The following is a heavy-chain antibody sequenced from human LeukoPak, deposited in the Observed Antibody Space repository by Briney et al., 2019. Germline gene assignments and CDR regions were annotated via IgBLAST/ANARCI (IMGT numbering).Heavy chain of an antibody. D-gene: IGHD6-19*01. CDR1: GYIFTAYA. CDR3: ERDFGSSSGYYWFDP. CDR2: INAGNGIT. Sequence: ASVKVSCKASGYIFTAYAIHWVRQAPGQGLEWMGWINAGNGITKYSQKFQGRVAITRDTSATTVYMELSSLRSEDTALYYCERDFGSSSGYYWFDPWGQGTLVTVSS. V-gene: IGHV1-3*01. J-gene: IGHJ5*02.